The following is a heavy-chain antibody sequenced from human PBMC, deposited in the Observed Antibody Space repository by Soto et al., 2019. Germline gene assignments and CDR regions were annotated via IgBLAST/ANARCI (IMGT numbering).Heavy chain of an antibody. V-gene: IGHV3-74*01. D-gene: IGHD3-22*01. CDR3: AKDATYYYDSSGYPSLDY. CDR1: GFTFSSYR. J-gene: IGHJ4*02. Sequence: GGSLRLSCAASGFTFSSYRMHWVRQAPGKGLVWVSRINPDGSATNYADSVKGRFTISRDNSKNTLYLQMNSLRAEDTAVYYCAKDATYYYDSSGYPSLDYWGQGTLVTVSS. CDR2: INPDGSAT.